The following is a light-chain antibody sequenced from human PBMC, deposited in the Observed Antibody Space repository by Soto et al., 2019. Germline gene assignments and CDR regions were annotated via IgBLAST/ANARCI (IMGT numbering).Light chain of an antibody. CDR2: DVN. J-gene: IGLJ1*01. V-gene: IGLV2-14*03. Sequence: QSALTQPASVSGSPGQSITISCTGASSDVGGYNFVSWYQQHPGKVPKLMIFDVNRRPSGVSDRFSGSKSGNTASLTISGLQAEDEGDYYCCSYTSSSTHVFGSGTKLTVL. CDR3: CSYTSSSTHV. CDR1: SSDVGGYNF.